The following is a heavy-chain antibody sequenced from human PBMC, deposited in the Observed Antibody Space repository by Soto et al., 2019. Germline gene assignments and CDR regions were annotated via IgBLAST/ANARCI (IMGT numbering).Heavy chain of an antibody. J-gene: IGHJ6*02. V-gene: IGHV1-69*13. Sequence: SVQVSCKSSGGTFSSYAIIWVRQAPGQGLEWMGGIIPIFGTANYAQKFQGRVTITADESTSTAYMELSSLRSEDTAVYYCATPWELPGYYYGMDGWGQGTTVTFSS. D-gene: IGHD1-26*01. CDR3: ATPWELPGYYYGMDG. CDR2: IIPIFGTA. CDR1: GGTFSSYA.